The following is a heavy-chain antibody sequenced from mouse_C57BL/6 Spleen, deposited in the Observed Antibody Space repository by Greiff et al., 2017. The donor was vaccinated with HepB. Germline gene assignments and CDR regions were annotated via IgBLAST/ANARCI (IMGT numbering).Heavy chain of an antibody. J-gene: IGHJ4*01. D-gene: IGHD2-5*01. CDR3: ARDSNYEGGAMDY. V-gene: IGHV1-20*01. CDR1: GYSFTGYF. Sequence: EVQLQQSGPELVKPGDSVKISCKASGYSFTGYFMNWVMQSHGKSLEWIGRINPYNGDTFYNQKFKGKATLTVDKSSSTAHMELRSLTSEDSAVYYCARDSNYEGGAMDYWGQGTSVTVSS. CDR2: INPYNGDT.